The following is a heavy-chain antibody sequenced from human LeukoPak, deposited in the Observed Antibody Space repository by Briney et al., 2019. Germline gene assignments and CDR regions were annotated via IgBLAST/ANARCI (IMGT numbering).Heavy chain of an antibody. CDR3: ANYYDSSEGNGMDV. CDR1: GGSLSSGDYY. V-gene: IGHV4-30-4*01. CDR2: IYYSGST. Sequence: SQTLSLTCTVSGGSLSSGDYYWSWIRQPPGKGLEWIGYIYYSGSTYYNPSLKSRVTISVDTSKNQFSLKLSSVTAADTAVYYCANYYDSSEGNGMDVWGQGTTVTVSS. J-gene: IGHJ6*02. D-gene: IGHD3-22*01.